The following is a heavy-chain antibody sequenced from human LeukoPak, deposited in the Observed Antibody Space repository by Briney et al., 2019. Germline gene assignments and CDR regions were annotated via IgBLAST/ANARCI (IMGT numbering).Heavy chain of an antibody. D-gene: IGHD6-25*01. V-gene: IGHV3-48*03. CDR2: ISASGTLT. CDR1: GFSFSSYE. CDR3: ARDGTPNYSTGWVYMDV. J-gene: IGHJ6*04. Sequence: GGSLRLSCAASGFSFSSYEMNWVRQAPGKGLEWISYISASGTLTHYADSVEGRFTISRDNAKNSLFLQMNSLRGEVTAVYYCARDGTPNYSTGWVYMDVWGKGTTVTISS.